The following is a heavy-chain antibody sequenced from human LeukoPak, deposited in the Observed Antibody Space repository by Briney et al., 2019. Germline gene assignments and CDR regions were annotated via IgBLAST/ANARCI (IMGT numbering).Heavy chain of an antibody. CDR1: RDAFTTYD. CDR3: ARSTMGARRKYDY. V-gene: IGHV1-8*01. J-gene: IGHJ4*02. D-gene: IGHD1-26*01. Sequence: GASVKASCKASRDAFTTYDVNWVRQATGQGLEWMGWLNPNSGNTGYVQKFQARVTMTMNTSISTAYMELTSLTSEDTAVYYCARSTMGARRKYDYWGQGTLVTVSS. CDR2: LNPNSGNT.